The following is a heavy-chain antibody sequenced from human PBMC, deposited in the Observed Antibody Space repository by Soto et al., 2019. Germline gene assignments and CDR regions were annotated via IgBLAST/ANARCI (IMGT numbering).Heavy chain of an antibody. J-gene: IGHJ5*02. CDR2: ISAYNGKT. V-gene: IGHV1-18*01. CDR1: GYTFTTYG. Sequence: QVQLVQSGAEVKKPGASVKVSCKASGYTFTTYGISWVRQAPGQGLEWMGWISAYNGKTNYAQKVQGRVTMTTDTSTSTAYMERRSLRSDDTALYYCARDQNPYTSTWRTSSANWLDPRGQGTHVPITS. D-gene: IGHD3-16*01. CDR3: ARDQNPYTSTWRTSSANWLDP.